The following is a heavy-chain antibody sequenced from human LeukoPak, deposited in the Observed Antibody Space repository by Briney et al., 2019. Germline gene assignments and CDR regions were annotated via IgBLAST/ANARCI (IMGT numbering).Heavy chain of an antibody. CDR1: GYTFTGYY. J-gene: IGHJ6*02. CDR3: ARSGCSSTSCYTAYYYGMDV. D-gene: IGHD2-2*02. V-gene: IGHV1-2*02. CDR2: INPNSGGT. Sequence: ASVKVSCKASGYTFTGYYMHWVRQAPGQGLEWMGWINPNSGGTNYAQKFQGRVTMTRDTSIGTAYMELSRLRSDDTAVYYCARSGCSSTSCYTAYYYGMDVWGQGTTVTVSS.